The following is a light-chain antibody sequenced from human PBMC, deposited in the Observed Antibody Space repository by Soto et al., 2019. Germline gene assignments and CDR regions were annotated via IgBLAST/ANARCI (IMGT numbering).Light chain of an antibody. V-gene: IGKV1-12*01. CDR3: QQLDSFPIT. J-gene: IGKJ5*01. CDR1: QRVSTW. CDR2: AAS. Sequence: DIQMTQSPSSVSASVGDRVTISCRASQRVSTWLAWYQQKPGKAPKLLIYAASRLQSGVPSRFSGSGSGTDFTLTISSLHPEDFASYYCQQLDSFPITFGQGTRLE.